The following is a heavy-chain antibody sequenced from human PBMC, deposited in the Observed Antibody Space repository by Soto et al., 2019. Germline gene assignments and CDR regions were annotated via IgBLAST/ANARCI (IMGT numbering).Heavy chain of an antibody. J-gene: IGHJ3*02. V-gene: IGHV3-66*01. Sequence: GGSLRLSCAASGFTVSSNYMSWVRQAPGKGLEWVSVIYSGGSTYYADSVKGRFTISRDNSKNTLYLQMNSLRAEDTAVYYCARVFKMADVVAVEHDAFDIWGQGTMVTVSS. CDR1: GFTVSSNY. CDR2: IYSGGST. D-gene: IGHD2-15*01. CDR3: ARVFKMADVVAVEHDAFDI.